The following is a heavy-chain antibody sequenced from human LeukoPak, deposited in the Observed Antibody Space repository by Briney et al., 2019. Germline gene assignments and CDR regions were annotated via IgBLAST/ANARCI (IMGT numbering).Heavy chain of an antibody. CDR1: GYTFTGYY. D-gene: IGHD3-3*01. Sequence: GASVKVSCKASGYTFTGYYMHWVRQAPGQGLEWMGWINPNSGGTNYAQKFQGRVTMTRDMSISTAYMELSRLRSDDTAVYYCARDPERITIFGVVTTYNWFDPWGQGTLVTVSS. J-gene: IGHJ5*02. CDR3: ARDPERITIFGVVTTYNWFDP. CDR2: INPNSGGT. V-gene: IGHV1-2*02.